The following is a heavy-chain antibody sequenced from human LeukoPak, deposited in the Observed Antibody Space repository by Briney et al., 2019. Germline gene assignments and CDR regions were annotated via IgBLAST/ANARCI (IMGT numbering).Heavy chain of an antibody. CDR2: VDPEDGET. Sequence: GASVKVSCKVSGYTFTDYYMHWVQQAPGKGLEWMGLVDPEDGETIYAEKFQGRVTITADTYTDTAYMELSSLRSEDTAVYYCAIPAGRGAHTRDYWGQGTLVTVSS. V-gene: IGHV1-69-2*01. D-gene: IGHD1-26*01. J-gene: IGHJ4*02. CDR1: GYTFTDYY. CDR3: AIPAGRGAHTRDY.